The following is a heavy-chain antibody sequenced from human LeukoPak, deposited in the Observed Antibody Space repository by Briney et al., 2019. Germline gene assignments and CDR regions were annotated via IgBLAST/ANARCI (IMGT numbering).Heavy chain of an antibody. D-gene: IGHD2-2*03. V-gene: IGHV3-15*01. CDR3: TTGGYCSSTSCYVR. CDR2: IKSKTDGGTT. J-gene: IGHJ4*02. Sequence: GGSLRLSCAASGFTFSNAWMSWVRQAPGKGLEWVGRIKSKTDGGTTDYAAPVKGRFTISRDDSKNTLYLQMNSLKTEDTAVYYCTTGGYCSSTSCYVRWGQGTLVTVSS. CDR1: GFTFSNAW.